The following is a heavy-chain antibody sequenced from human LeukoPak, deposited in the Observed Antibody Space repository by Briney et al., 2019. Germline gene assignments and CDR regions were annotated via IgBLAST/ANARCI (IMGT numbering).Heavy chain of an antibody. J-gene: IGHJ6*03. CDR1: GGSFIGFH. CDR3: ARIRQQLGYYYYYYMDV. Sequence: SETLSLTCAVYGGSFIGFHWNWIRQPPGKGLEWIGDINHSGSTNYNPSLTSRVTISVDTSKNQFSLKLSSVTAADTAVYYCARIRQQLGYYYYYYMDVWGKGTTVTISS. V-gene: IGHV4-34*01. D-gene: IGHD6-13*01. CDR2: INHSGST.